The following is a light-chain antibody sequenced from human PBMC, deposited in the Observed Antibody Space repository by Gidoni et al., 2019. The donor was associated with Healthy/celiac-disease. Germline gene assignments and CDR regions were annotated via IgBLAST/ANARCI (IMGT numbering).Light chain of an antibody. CDR2: LGS. Sequence: DIVMTQSPLSLPVTPGEPAPISCRCSQSLLHSNGYNYLHWYLPTPGQSPQLLIYLGSNQAPGVPDRFSGSGSGTDFTLKISRVEAEDVGVYYCMQALQTPLTFGGGTKVEIK. J-gene: IGKJ4*01. V-gene: IGKV2-28*01. CDR1: QSLLHSNGYNY. CDR3: MQALQTPLT.